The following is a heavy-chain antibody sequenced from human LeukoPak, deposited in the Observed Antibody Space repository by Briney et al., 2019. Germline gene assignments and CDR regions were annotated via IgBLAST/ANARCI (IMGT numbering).Heavy chain of an antibody. CDR3: ARDRPYYDFWSGYYHYYYGGR. V-gene: IGHV3-21*01. D-gene: IGHD3-3*01. Sequence: GGSLRLSCAASGFTFSSYSMNWVRQAPGKGLEWVSSISSSSSYIYYADSVKGRFTISRDNAKNSLYLQMNSLRAEDTAVYYCARDRPYYDFWSGYYHYYYGGRLGPRDHGHRLL. J-gene: IGHJ6*02. CDR1: GFTFSSYS. CDR2: ISSSSSYI.